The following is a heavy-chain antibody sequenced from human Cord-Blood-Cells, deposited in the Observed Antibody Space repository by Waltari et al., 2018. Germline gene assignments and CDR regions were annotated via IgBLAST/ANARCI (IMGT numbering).Heavy chain of an antibody. D-gene: IGHD2-15*01. CDR2: ISYDGSNK. Sequence: QVQLVESGGGVVQPGRSLRLSCAASGFTLSSYGLPWVRQAPGKGLEWVAVISYDGSNKYYADSVKGRFTISRDNSKNTLYLQMNSLRAEDTAVYYCAKSLGVVVVAADYWGQGTLVTVSS. V-gene: IGHV3-30*18. CDR3: AKSLGVVVVAADY. J-gene: IGHJ4*02. CDR1: GFTLSSYG.